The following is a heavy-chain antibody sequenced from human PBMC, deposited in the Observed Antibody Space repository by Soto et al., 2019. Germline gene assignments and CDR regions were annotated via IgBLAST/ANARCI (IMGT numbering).Heavy chain of an antibody. J-gene: IGHJ4*02. D-gene: IGHD6-19*01. CDR1: GFTFSSYG. CDR3: AREGSGWYSDY. V-gene: IGHV3-33*01. Sequence: QVQLVESGGGVVQPGRSLRLSCAASGFTFSSYGMHWVRQAPGKGLEWVAVIWYDGSNKYYADSVKGRFTISRDNSKNTLYLQMNSLRAEDTAVYDCAREGSGWYSDYWGQGTLVTVSS. CDR2: IWYDGSNK.